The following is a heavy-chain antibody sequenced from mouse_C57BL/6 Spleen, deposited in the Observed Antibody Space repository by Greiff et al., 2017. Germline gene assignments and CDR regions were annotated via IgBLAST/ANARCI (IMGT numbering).Heavy chain of an antibody. CDR3: ARRYYGSSALYYYAMDY. Sequence: EVQLQQSGPVLVKPGASVKMSCKASGYTFTDYYMNWVKQSHGKSLEWIGVINPYNGGTSYNQKFKGKATLTVDKSSSTAYMELNSLTSEDSAVYYCARRYYGSSALYYYAMDYWGQGTSVTVSA. J-gene: IGHJ4*01. V-gene: IGHV1-19*01. CDR2: INPYNGGT. D-gene: IGHD1-1*01. CDR1: GYTFTDYY.